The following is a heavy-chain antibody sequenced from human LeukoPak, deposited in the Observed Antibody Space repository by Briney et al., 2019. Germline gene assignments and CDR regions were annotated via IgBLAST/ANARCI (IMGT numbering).Heavy chain of an antibody. V-gene: IGHV3-23*01. CDR2: ISGSGGST. CDR1: GFTFSSYA. J-gene: IGHJ4*02. CDR3: AKAQRPNSGYLGFLVDY. D-gene: IGHD5-12*01. Sequence: PGGSLRLSCAASGFTFSSYAMSWVRQAPGKGLAWVSAISGSGGSTYYADSVKGRFTISRDNSKNTLYLQMNSLRAEDTAVYYCAKAQRPNSGYLGFLVDYWGQGTLVTVSS.